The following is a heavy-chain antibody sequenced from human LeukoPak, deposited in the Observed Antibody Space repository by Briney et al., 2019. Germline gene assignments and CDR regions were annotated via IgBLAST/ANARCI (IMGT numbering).Heavy chain of an antibody. CDR2: IYYGGST. CDR1: GGSISSSNW. D-gene: IGHD6-19*01. Sequence: SETLSLTCAVSGGSISSSNWWSWVRQPPGKGLEWIGSIYYGGSTYYNPSLKSRVTISVDTSKNQFSLKVNSVTAADTAVYYCARVGGWLSNWGQGTLVTVSS. V-gene: IGHV4-4*02. J-gene: IGHJ4*02. CDR3: ARVGGWLSN.